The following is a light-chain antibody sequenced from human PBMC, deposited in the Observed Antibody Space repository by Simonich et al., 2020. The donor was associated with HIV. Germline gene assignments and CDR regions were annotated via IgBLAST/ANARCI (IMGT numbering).Light chain of an antibody. J-gene: IGKJ3*01. CDR3: MQSIQFPFT. CDR1: QSLLHSEGKTY. CDR2: EVS. V-gene: IGKV2D-29*02. Sequence: DFVMTQTPLSLSVTPGQPASLPFNSIQSLLHSEGKTYLYWYLQKPGQSPQPLIYEVSNRFSGVPDRFSGSGSGTDFTLKISRVEAEDVAVYYCMQSIQFPFTFGPGTKVDIK.